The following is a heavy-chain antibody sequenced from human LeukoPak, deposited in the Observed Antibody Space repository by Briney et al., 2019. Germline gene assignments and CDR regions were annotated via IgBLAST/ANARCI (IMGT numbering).Heavy chain of an antibody. CDR2: IYYSGST. CDR1: GGSISSSSYY. V-gene: IGHV4-39*07. J-gene: IGHJ5*02. Sequence: PSETLSLTCTVSGGSISSSSYYWGWTRQPPGKGLEWIGSIYYSGSTYYNPSLKSRVTISVDTSKNQFSLKLSSVPAADTAVYYCARGPPPRVGSSWYVWFDPWGQGTLVTVSS. D-gene: IGHD6-13*01. CDR3: ARGPPPRVGSSWYVWFDP.